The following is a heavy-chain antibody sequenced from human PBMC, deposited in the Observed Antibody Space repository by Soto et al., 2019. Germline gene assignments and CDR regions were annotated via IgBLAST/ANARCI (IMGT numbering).Heavy chain of an antibody. CDR2: INAGNGNT. CDR3: ARSGYSSGWYHWYFDF. Sequence: QVPLVQSGAEVKKPGASVKLYCKASGYTFSNYGIHWVRQAPGQRLEWMGWINAGNGNTKYSEKFQGRVTMTRDTSASTAYRELSSLRSEDTAVYFCARSGYSSGWYHWYFDFWGRGTLVTVSS. D-gene: IGHD6-19*01. CDR1: GYTFSNYG. J-gene: IGHJ2*01. V-gene: IGHV1-3*01.